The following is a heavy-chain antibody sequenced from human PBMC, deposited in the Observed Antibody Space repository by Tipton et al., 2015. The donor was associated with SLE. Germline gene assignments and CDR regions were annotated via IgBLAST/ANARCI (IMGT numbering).Heavy chain of an antibody. CDR2: IYNSGST. J-gene: IGHJ3*01. CDR1: GGSISSSSYY. V-gene: IGHV4-39*02. D-gene: IGHD1-14*01. Sequence: TLSLTCTVSGGSISSSSYYWGWIRQPPGKGLEWIGSIYNSGSTYYNASLKSRVTISVDTSKNQFSLKLTSLTAADTAFYYWARDISEGLLAFELWGQGAIVTVSS. CDR3: ARDISEGLLAFEL.